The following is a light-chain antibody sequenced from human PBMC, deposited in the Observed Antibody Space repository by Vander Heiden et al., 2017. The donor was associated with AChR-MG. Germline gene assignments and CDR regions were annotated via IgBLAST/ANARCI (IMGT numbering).Light chain of an antibody. CDR2: GAS. V-gene: IGKV3-20*01. CDR1: QNVRDNY. Sequence: IVLTQSPGTLSLSPGERATLSCRASQNVRDNYLAWYQQKPGQAPRLLIYGASNRATGIPDRFSGSGSGTDFSLTISRLEPEDFAVFYCQQYGSPPYTFGQGTKLESK. J-gene: IGKJ2*01. CDR3: QQYGSPPYT.